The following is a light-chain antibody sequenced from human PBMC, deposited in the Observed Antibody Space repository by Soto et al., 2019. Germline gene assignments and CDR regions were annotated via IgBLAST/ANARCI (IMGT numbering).Light chain of an antibody. J-gene: IGKJ1*01. Sequence: AIQMTQSPSSLSASVGDRVTITCRASQDIRNELGWYQQKPGKAPKALIYGVSNLQSGAPSRFSGSESGTDFTLTSSSLQPEDFAVYYCLQDHNYPRTFGQGTKVEIK. V-gene: IGKV1-6*01. CDR1: QDIRNE. CDR3: LQDHNYPRT. CDR2: GVS.